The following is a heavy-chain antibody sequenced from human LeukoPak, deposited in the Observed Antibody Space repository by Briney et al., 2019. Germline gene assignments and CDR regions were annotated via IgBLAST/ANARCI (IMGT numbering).Heavy chain of an antibody. CDR3: AKVAWQQLVTYYFDY. J-gene: IGHJ4*02. D-gene: IGHD6-13*01. V-gene: IGHV3-23*01. CDR1: GFTFSSYA. Sequence: GGSLRLSCAASGFTFSSYAMSWVRQAPGKGLEWVSAISGSGGSTYYADSVKGRFTISRDNSKNTLYLQMNSPRAEDAAVYYCAKVAWQQLVTYYFDYWGQGTLVTVSS. CDR2: ISGSGGST.